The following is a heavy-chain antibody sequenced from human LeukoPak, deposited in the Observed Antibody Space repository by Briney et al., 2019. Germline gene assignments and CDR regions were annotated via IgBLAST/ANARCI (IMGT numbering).Heavy chain of an antibody. V-gene: IGHV3-7*05. Sequence: PGGSLRLSCAASGFTFGSYWMTWVRQAPGKGLEWVANINQNGGEKHYVDSVKGRFTISRDNAKNSLYLQVKSLRAEDTAVYYCARDPGDGFWGGFDCWGQGTVVTVST. CDR1: GFTFGSYW. D-gene: IGHD5-24*01. J-gene: IGHJ4*02. CDR2: INQNGGEK. CDR3: ARDPGDGFWGGFDC.